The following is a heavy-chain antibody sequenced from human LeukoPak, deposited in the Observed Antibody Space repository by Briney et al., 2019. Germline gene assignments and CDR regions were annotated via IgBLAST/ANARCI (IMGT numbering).Heavy chain of an antibody. V-gene: IGHV4-61*02. Sequence: PSQTLSLTCTVSGGSISSSNYYWSWIRQPAGKGLEWIGRIYSSGTINYNPSPESRITMSVDTSKNQFSLNLSSLTAADTAVYFCARGALVAAGNNFDYWGQGTLVTVSS. J-gene: IGHJ4*02. CDR3: ARGALVAAGNNFDY. CDR1: GGSISSSNYY. D-gene: IGHD6-13*01. CDR2: IYSSGTI.